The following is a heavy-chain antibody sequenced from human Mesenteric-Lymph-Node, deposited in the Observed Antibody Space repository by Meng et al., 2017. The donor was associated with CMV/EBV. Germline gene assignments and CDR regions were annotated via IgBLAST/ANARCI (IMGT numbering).Heavy chain of an antibody. CDR3: TRDAPVSTANDS. Sequence: GGSLRLSCTASGFTFGDYAMSWVRQAPGKGLEWVGFIRSKAYGGTTEYAASVKGRFTISRDDSKSIAYLQMNSLKTEDTAVYYCTRDAPVSTANDSWGQGTLVTVSS. V-gene: IGHV3-49*04. D-gene: IGHD5/OR15-5a*01. CDR2: IRSKAYGGTT. CDR1: GFTFGDYA. J-gene: IGHJ4*02.